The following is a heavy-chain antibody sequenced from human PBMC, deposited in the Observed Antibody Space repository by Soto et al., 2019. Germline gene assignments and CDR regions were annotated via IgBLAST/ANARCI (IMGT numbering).Heavy chain of an antibody. V-gene: IGHV3-21*01. J-gene: IGHJ6*02. CDR2: ISSSSSYI. Sequence: GGSLRLSCAASGFTFSSYSMNWVRQAPGKGLEWVSSISSSSSYIYYADSVKGRFTISRDNAKNSLYLQMNSLRAEDTAVYYCARDQKPLRDYDILTGYYTPPRYYGMDVWGQGTKVTVSS. CDR3: ARDQKPLRDYDILTGYYTPPRYYGMDV. D-gene: IGHD3-9*01. CDR1: GFTFSSYS.